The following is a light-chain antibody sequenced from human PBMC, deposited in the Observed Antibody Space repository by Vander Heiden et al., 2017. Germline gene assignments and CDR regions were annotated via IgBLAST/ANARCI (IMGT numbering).Light chain of an antibody. CDR3: QQLNTYPRT. CDR2: GAS. CDR1: QGISRY. V-gene: IGKV1-9*01. J-gene: IGKJ1*01. Sequence: DTHLTQSPSFVSASVGDTVTITCRARQGISRYLAWYQQKPGKAPELLIYGASTLQTGVPSRFSGSGSGTEFTLTISSLQPEDFATFYCQQLNTYPRTFGQGTKVEIK.